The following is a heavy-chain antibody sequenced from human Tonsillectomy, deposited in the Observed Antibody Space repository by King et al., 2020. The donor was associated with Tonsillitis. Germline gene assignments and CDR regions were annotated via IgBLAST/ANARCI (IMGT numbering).Heavy chain of an antibody. J-gene: IGHJ3*02. D-gene: IGHD2-21*02. CDR1: GYNFSNYW. CDR3: ASPRKYCCGHCYSGAVDI. CDR2: IYPGDSDD. Sequence: VQLVESGAEVKKPGESLKISCKASGYNFSNYWIGWVRQMPGKGLEWMGIIYPGDSDDRYSPSFQGQVTFSADKSIDTAYLQWSSLKASDTAMYYCASPRKYCCGHCYSGAVDIWGQGTMVTVSS. V-gene: IGHV5-51*01.